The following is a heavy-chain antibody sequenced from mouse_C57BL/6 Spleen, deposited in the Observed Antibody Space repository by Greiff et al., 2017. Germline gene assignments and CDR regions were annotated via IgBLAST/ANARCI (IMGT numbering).Heavy chain of an antibody. CDR2: IYPGDGDT. D-gene: IGHD1-1*01. CDR3: ARGTVVDPTVDY. Sequence: VQLQQSGPELVKPGASVKISCKASGYAFSGSWMNWVKQRPGKGLEWIGRIYPGDGDTNYNGKFKGKATLTADKSSSTAYRQLSSRTSEDSAVYFCARGTVVDPTVDYWGQGTTLTVSS. CDR1: GYAFSGSW. J-gene: IGHJ2*01. V-gene: IGHV1-82*01.